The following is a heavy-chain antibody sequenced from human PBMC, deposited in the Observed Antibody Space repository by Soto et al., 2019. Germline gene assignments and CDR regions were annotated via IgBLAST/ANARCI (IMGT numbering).Heavy chain of an antibody. V-gene: IGHV3-23*01. CDR1: GFTFSNYA. CDR3: AKSVAQWLAYYYDSSGYYYFDY. CDR2: ISGSGGST. Sequence: HPGGSLRLSCATSGFTFSNYAMTWVPQAPGKGLEWVSVISGSGGSTVYADSVKGRFTISRDNSKNTLYLQMNSLRAEDTAVYYCAKSVAQWLAYYYDSSGYYYFDYWGRGTLVTVSS. J-gene: IGHJ4*02. D-gene: IGHD3-22*01.